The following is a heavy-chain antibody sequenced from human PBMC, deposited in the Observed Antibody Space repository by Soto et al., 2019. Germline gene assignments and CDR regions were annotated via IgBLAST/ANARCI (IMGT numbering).Heavy chain of an antibody. CDR1: GGTFSSYT. V-gene: IGHV1-69*02. Sequence: SVKVSCKASGGTFSSYTISWVRQAPGQGLEWMGRIIPILGIANYAQKFQGRVTITADKSTSTAYMELSSLRSEDTAVYYCASHSCYETDTSYSYFFTHALRNGPPVTV. CDR3: ASHSCYETDTSYSYFFTHA. D-gene: IGHD3-22*01. J-gene: IGHJ6*03. CDR2: IIPILGIA.